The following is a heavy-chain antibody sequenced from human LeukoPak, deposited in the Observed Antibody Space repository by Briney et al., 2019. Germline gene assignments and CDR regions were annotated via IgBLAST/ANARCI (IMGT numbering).Heavy chain of an antibody. J-gene: IGHJ5*02. Sequence: ASVKVSCKASGYTFTSYDINWVRQATGQGLEWMGWMNPNSGNTGYAQKFQGRVTMTRDTSISTAYMELSRLRSDDTAVYYCARSEITIFGVVIIPNWFDPWGQGTLVTVSS. CDR3: ARSEITIFGVVIIPNWFDP. CDR2: MNPNSGNT. D-gene: IGHD3-3*01. V-gene: IGHV1-8*01. CDR1: GYTFTSYD.